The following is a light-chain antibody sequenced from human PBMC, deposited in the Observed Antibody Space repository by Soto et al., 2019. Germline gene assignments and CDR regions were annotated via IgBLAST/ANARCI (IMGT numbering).Light chain of an antibody. J-gene: IGKJ2*01. V-gene: IGKV4-1*01. CDR3: QQYESTPPT. Sequence: DIVMTQSPDSLAVSLVERATINCKSSQSVLYSSNNKNYLAWYQQRPGQPPKLLIYWASTRESGVPDRFSGSGSGTDFTLTITSLQAEDVAVYYCQQYESTPPTFGQGTKLEIK. CDR2: WAS. CDR1: QSVLYSSNNKNY.